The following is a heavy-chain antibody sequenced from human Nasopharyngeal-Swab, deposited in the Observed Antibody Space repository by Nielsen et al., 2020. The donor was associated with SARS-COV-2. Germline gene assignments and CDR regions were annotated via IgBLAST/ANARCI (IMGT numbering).Heavy chain of an antibody. D-gene: IGHD3-3*01. V-gene: IGHV4-61*09. CDR2: IYTSGKT. Sequence: SETLSLTCAVSGVSVDSGSYFWSWVRQPAGKGLEWIGHIYTSGKTNYNPSLMSRLTISVDASKNQFSLRLSSVTAADTAVYYCARDRALRFLEWLNGVRAFDIWGQGTMVTVSS. CDR1: GVSVDSGSYF. J-gene: IGHJ3*02. CDR3: ARDRALRFLEWLNGVRAFDI.